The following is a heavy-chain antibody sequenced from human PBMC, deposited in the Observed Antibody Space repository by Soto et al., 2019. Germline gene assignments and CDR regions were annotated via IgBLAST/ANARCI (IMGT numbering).Heavy chain of an antibody. V-gene: IGHV1-2*04. CDR2: INPNSGGT. CDR1: GYTYTGYY. Sequence: ASVKVSCKASGYTYTGYYMHWVRHAPGQGLEWMGWINPNSGGTNYAQKFQGWVTMTRDTSIGTAYMELSRLRSDDTAVYYCARDQGSGWYENYYYGMDVWGQGTTVTVSS. D-gene: IGHD6-19*01. J-gene: IGHJ6*02. CDR3: ARDQGSGWYENYYYGMDV.